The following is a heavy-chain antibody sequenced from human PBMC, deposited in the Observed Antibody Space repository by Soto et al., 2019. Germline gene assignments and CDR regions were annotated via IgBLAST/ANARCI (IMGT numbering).Heavy chain of an antibody. CDR3: ARSYSSSQEVYYYYGMDV. J-gene: IGHJ6*02. V-gene: IGHV1-69*01. CDR2: IIPIFGTA. CDR1: GGTFSSYA. Sequence: QVQLVQSGAEVKKPGSPVKVSCKASGGTFSSYAISWVRQAPGQGLEWMGGIIPIFGTANYAQKFQGRVTITADESTSTAYMELSSLRSEDTAVYYCARSYSSSQEVYYYYGMDVWGQGTTVTVSS. D-gene: IGHD6-6*01.